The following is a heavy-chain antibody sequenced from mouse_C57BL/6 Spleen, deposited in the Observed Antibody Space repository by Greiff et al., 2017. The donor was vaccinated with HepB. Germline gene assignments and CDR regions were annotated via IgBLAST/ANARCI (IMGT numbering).Heavy chain of an antibody. V-gene: IGHV5-17*01. CDR3: ARKSWNYYFDY. J-gene: IGHJ2*01. Sequence: VQLKESGGGLVKPGGSLKLSCAASGFTFSDYGMHWVRQAPEKGLEWVAYISSGSSTIYYADTVKGRFTISRDNAKNTLFLQMTSLRSEDTAMYYCARKSWNYYFDYWGQGTTLTVSS. CDR2: ISSGSSTI. CDR1: GFTFSDYG.